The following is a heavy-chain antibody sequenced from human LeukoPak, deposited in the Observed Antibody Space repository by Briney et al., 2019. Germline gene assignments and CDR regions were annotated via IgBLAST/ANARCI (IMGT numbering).Heavy chain of an antibody. D-gene: IGHD3-22*01. CDR1: GGTFSGYA. J-gene: IGHJ4*02. V-gene: IGHV1-69*13. CDR3: ARGGGYYDSSGANYYFDY. Sequence: ASVKVSCMASGGTFSGYAISWVRQAPGQGLEWMGGIIPIFGTANYAQKFQGRVTITADESTSTAYMELSSLGSEDTAVYYCARGGGYYDSSGANYYFDYWGQGTLVTVSS. CDR2: IIPIFGTA.